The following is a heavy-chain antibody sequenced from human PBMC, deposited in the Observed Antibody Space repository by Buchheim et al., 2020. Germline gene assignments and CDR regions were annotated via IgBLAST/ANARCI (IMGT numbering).Heavy chain of an antibody. CDR3: ARGGEVAQYYWSKFFDY. Sequence: QVQLQESGPGLVKPSGTLSLTCAVSGGSINSDNWWSWVRQPPGKGLEWIGEVYHSGSHNYKPSLKSRVTISLDKSKTHFSPRLTSVTAADTAVYYCARGGEVAQYYWSKFFDYWGQGTL. CDR2: VYHSGSH. D-gene: IGHD3-10*01. V-gene: IGHV4-4*02. CDR1: GGSINSDNW. J-gene: IGHJ4*02.